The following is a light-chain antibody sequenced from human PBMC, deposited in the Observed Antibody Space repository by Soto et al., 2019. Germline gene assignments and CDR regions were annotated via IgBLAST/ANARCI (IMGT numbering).Light chain of an antibody. Sequence: DTQMTQSPSAMSASVGDRVTITCRASRDITNYVAWFQQKPGQVPKRLIYAASSLHRGVPSRFSGSGSGTEFTLTISSLQPDEFATYYCLQHNTYPHPFGQGTKLEIK. J-gene: IGKJ2*01. CDR3: LQHNTYPHP. CDR2: AAS. V-gene: IGKV1-17*03. CDR1: RDITNY.